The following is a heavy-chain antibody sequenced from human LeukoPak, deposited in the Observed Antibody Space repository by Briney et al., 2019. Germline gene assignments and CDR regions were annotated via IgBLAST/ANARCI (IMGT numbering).Heavy chain of an antibody. V-gene: IGHV3-23*01. Sequence: PGGSLRLSCVGSGVSIKSFAVAWGRQAPGKGLEWVSGISGSGGSTYHADAVKGRFAISRDNSKNTVNLQLNSLSAEDTAVYYCAMCVAATGTRYFDHWGQGTLVTV. J-gene: IGHJ4*02. D-gene: IGHD1-1*01. CDR3: AMCVAATGTRYFDH. CDR1: GVSIKSFA. CDR2: ISGSGGST.